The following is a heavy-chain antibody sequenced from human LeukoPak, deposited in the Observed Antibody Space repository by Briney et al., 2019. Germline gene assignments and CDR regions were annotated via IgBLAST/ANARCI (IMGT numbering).Heavy chain of an antibody. D-gene: IGHD2-21*02. Sequence: SGGPLRLSCAASVFTFISYGMQGVRQAPGKGLVWVSRINTDGSSTSYADSVKGRFTVSRDNAKNTVYLQVNSLRDEDTAVYFCTRELPREVTLDYWGQGTLVTVSS. CDR2: INTDGSST. CDR1: VFTFISYG. V-gene: IGHV3-74*01. J-gene: IGHJ4*01. CDR3: TRELPREVTLDY.